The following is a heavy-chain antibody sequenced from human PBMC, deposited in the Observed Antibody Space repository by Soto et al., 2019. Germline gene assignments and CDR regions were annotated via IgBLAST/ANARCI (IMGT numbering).Heavy chain of an antibody. V-gene: IGHV3-21*01. Sequence: GGSLRLSCAASGFTFSSYSMNWVRQAPGKGLEWVSSISCSTSYIYYADSVKGRFTISRDNAKNSLYLQMNSLRAEDTAVYYCARVVDYCDPYYSYGMDVWGQGTTVTVSS. D-gene: IGHD3-22*01. CDR1: GFTFSSYS. J-gene: IGHJ6*02. CDR3: ARVVDYCDPYYSYGMDV. CDR2: ISCSTSYI.